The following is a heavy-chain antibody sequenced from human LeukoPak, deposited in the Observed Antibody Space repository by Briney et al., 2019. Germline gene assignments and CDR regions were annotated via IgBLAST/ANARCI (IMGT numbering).Heavy chain of an antibody. Sequence: GGSLRLSCAASGFTFSSYGMHWVRQAPGKGLGCVAVISYDGSNKYYTDSVKGRFTISRDNSKNTLYLQKNSLRAEDTAVYYCAKSGIEAAGSLVYFDYWGQGTLVTASS. CDR2: ISYDGSNK. CDR1: GFTFSSYG. J-gene: IGHJ4*02. V-gene: IGHV3-30*18. CDR3: AKSGIEAAGSLVYFDY. D-gene: IGHD6-13*01.